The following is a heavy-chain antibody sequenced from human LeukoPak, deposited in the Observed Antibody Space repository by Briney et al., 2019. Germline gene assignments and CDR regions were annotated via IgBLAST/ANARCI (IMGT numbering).Heavy chain of an antibody. V-gene: IGHV3-73*01. Sequence: PGGSLRLSCAASGFTLSGSAMQWVRQASGKGVEWVGRIRSKANSYATGYAESVKGKFTISRDDSKNTAYLQMNSLKTEDTAVYYCTGKQDIVVDYYYYYYGMDVWGQGTTVTVSS. D-gene: IGHD2-2*01. J-gene: IGHJ6*02. CDR2: IRSKANSYAT. CDR1: GFTLSGSA. CDR3: TGKQDIVVDYYYYYYGMDV.